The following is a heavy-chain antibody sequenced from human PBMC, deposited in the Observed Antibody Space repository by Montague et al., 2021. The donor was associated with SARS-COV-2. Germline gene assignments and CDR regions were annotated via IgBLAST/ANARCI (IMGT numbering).Heavy chain of an antibody. Sequence: SLRLSCAASGFTFSSYAMHWVRQAPGKGLEWVAVISYDGSNKYYADSVKGRFTISRDNSKNTLYLQMNSLRAEDTAVYHCARARSGSYYNPYDYWGQGTLVTVSS. D-gene: IGHD3-10*01. CDR2: ISYDGSNK. CDR3: ARARSGSYYNPYDY. CDR1: GFTFSSYA. V-gene: IGHV3-30-3*01. J-gene: IGHJ4*02.